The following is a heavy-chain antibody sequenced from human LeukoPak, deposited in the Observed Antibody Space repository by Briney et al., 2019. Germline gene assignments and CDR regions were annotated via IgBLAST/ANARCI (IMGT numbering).Heavy chain of an antibody. D-gene: IGHD3-16*01. J-gene: IGHJ3*02. CDR2: INAGNGNT. V-gene: IGHV1-3*03. Sequence: ASVKVSCKASGYTFTSYAMHWVRQAPGQRLEWMGWINAGNGNTKYSQEFQGRVTITRDTSASTAYMELSSLRSEDMAVYYCARSRIMITFGGVYLSDAFDIWGQGTMVTVSS. CDR3: ARSRIMITFGGVYLSDAFDI. CDR1: GYTFTSYA.